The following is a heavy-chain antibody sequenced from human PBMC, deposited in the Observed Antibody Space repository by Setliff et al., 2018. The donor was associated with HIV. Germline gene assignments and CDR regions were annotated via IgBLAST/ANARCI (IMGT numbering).Heavy chain of an antibody. D-gene: IGHD5-18*01. Sequence: GGSLRLSCEASGFPFSAYAFSWVRQAPGKGLEWVSTSGNGGIIVYTDSVKGRFTMSRDNSKNTLFLVLTSLRPEDTAVYYCARDQWGYSYGYYYYYYMDVWGKGTTVTVSS. CDR1: GFPFSAYA. J-gene: IGHJ6*03. CDR3: ARDQWGYSYGYYYYYYMDV. V-gene: IGHV3-23*01. CDR2: SGNGGII.